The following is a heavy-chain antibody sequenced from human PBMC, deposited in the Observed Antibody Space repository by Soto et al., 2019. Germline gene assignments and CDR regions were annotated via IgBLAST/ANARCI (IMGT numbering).Heavy chain of an antibody. CDR2: IANSGDTT. V-gene: IGHV3-23*01. CDR1: GFSFSGSA. CDR3: AKGNSGYYSAFDI. D-gene: IGHD1-26*01. J-gene: IGHJ3*02. Sequence: EVQLLDSGGGLVQPGGSLRLSCAASGFSFSGSAMGWVRQAPGKGLEWVSTIANSGDTTYYKGSVKGRFTISRDNSKNTLYLQMNSLRGEDTAVYYCAKGNSGYYSAFDIWGQGTMVTVSS.